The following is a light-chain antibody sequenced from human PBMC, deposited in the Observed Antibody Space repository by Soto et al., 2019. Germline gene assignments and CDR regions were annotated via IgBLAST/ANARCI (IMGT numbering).Light chain of an antibody. Sequence: QSVLTQPPSVSAAPGQKVTISCSGSSSNIGNNYVSWYKQLPGTAPKLLIYDNNKRPSGIPDRFSGSKSDTSATLDITGLQTGDEADYYCGTWDTSLSAEVVFGGGTKLTVL. J-gene: IGLJ2*01. CDR3: GTWDTSLSAEVV. CDR1: SSNIGNNY. CDR2: DNN. V-gene: IGLV1-51*01.